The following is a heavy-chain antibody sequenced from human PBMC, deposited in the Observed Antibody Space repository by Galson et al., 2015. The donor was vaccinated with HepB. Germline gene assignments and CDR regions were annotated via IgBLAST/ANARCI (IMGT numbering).Heavy chain of an antibody. D-gene: IGHD6-19*01. Sequence: ETLSLTCTVSGGSISSSSYYWGWIRQPPGKGLEWIGSIYYSGSTYYNPSLKSRVTISVDTSKNQFSLKLSSVTAADTAVYYCARLPERPGIAVAGMMWAKEGSIDYWGQGTLVTVSS. CDR2: IYYSGST. J-gene: IGHJ4*02. V-gene: IGHV4-39*01. CDR1: GGSISSSSYY. CDR3: ARLPERPGIAVAGMMWAKEGSIDY.